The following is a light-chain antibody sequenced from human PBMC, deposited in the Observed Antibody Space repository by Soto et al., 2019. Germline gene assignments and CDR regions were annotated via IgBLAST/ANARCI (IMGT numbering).Light chain of an antibody. CDR3: QQYRSSLWT. Sequence: EIVLTQSPGTLSLSPGERATLSCRASQSVSSSYLAWYQQKPGQAPRLLIYGASSRATGIPDRFSGSGSGTDFTLTISRLEPDDFAVYYCQQYRSSLWTFGQGTKVDIK. J-gene: IGKJ1*01. CDR1: QSVSSSY. CDR2: GAS. V-gene: IGKV3-20*01.